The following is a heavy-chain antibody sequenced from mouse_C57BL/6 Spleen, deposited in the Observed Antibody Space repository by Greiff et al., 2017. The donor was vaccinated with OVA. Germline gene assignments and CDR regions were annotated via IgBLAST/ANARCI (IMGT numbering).Heavy chain of an antibody. V-gene: IGHV5-9-1*02. Sequence: EVNVVESGEGLVKPGGSLKLSCAASGFTFSSYAMSWVRQTPEKRLEWVAYISSGGDYIYYADTVKGRFTISRDNARNTLYLQMSSLKSEDTAMYYCTRDEGHLLLTSWFAYWGQGTLVTVSA. CDR2: ISSGGDYI. D-gene: IGHD1-1*01. CDR1: GFTFSSYA. J-gene: IGHJ3*01. CDR3: TRDEGHLLLTSWFAY.